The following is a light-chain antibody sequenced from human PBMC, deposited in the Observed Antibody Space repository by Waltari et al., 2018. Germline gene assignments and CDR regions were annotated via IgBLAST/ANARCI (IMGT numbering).Light chain of an antibody. CDR1: SSDVGGYKY. J-gene: IGLJ2*01. CDR2: DVS. Sequence: QSALTQPASVSGSPGQSITISCTGTSSDVGGYKYVSWYQQHPGKAPKLTIYDVSNRPSGISNRLSGSKSGNTASLTISGLQAEDEADYYCSSYTSSSTVVFGGGTKLTVL. V-gene: IGLV2-14*03. CDR3: SSYTSSSTVV.